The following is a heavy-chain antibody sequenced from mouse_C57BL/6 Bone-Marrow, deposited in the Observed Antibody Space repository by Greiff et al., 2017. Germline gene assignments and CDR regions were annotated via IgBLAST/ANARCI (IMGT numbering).Heavy chain of an antibody. CDR1: GYTFTDHT. J-gene: IGHJ4*01. CDR3: ARGSGGPLYAMDY. D-gene: IGHD4-1*01. V-gene: IGHV1-78*01. CDR2: IYPRDGST. Sequence: VQLQQSDAELVKPGASVKISCKVSGYTFTDHTIHWMKQRPEQGLEWIGYIYPRDGSTKYNEKFKGKAPLTAAKSSSTAYMQLNSLTSEDSAVYFCARGSGGPLYAMDYWGQGTSVTVSS.